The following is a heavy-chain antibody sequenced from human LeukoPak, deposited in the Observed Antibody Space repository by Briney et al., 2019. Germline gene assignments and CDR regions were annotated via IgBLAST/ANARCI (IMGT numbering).Heavy chain of an antibody. CDR3: ARDLNIAAPYFDY. Sequence: PSETLSLTCTVSGYSISSGYYWGWIRQPPGKGLEWIGSIYHSGSTYYNPSLKSRVTISVDTSKNQFSLKLSSVTAADTAVYYCARDLNIAAPYFDYWGQGTLVTVSS. J-gene: IGHJ4*02. CDR2: IYHSGST. D-gene: IGHD6-6*01. CDR1: GYSISSGYY. V-gene: IGHV4-38-2*02.